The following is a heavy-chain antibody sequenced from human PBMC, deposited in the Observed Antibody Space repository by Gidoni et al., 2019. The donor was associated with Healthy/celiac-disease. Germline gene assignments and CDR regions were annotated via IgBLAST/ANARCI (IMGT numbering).Heavy chain of an antibody. Sequence: RTGGYYWSWIRQHPGKGLEWIGYIYYSGSTYYNPSLKSRVTISVDTSKNQFSLKLSSVTAADTAVYYCARGYCSGGSCYSDYWGQGTLVTVSS. D-gene: IGHD2-15*01. CDR3: ARGYCSGGSCYSDY. V-gene: IGHV4-31*02. CDR2: IYYSGST. J-gene: IGHJ4*02. CDR1: RTGGYY.